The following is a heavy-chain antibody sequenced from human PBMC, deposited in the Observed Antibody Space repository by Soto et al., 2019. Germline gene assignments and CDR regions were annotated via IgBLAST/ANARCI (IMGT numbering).Heavy chain of an antibody. CDR1: GFTVSSNY. V-gene: IGHV3-66*01. CDR2: IYSGGST. J-gene: IGHJ3*02. CDR3: ARKDDLDI. Sequence: GGSLRLSCAASGFTVSSNYMSWVRQAPGKGLKRVSVIYSGGSTYYADSVKGRFTISRDNSKNTLYLQMNSLRAEDTAVYYSARKDDLDIWGQGTMVKVSS.